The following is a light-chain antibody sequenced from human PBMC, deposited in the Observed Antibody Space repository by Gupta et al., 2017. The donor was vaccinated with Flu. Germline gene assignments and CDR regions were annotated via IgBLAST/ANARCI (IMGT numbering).Light chain of an antibody. V-gene: IGLV4-69*01. CDR3: QTWGTGSGV. Sequence: QVVLTQSPSASASLGASVKLTCTLSSGHSTYAIAWHQQQPKKGPRYLMNLNSDGSHSKGDGIPDRFSGSSSGAERYLTISSLQSEDEADYYCQTWGTGSGVFGGGTKLTVL. CDR2: LNSDGSH. CDR1: SGHSTYA. J-gene: IGLJ3*02.